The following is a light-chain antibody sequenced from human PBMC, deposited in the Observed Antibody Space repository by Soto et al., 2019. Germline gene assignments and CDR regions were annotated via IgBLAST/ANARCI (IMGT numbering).Light chain of an antibody. J-gene: IGKJ3*01. CDR2: DAS. Sequence: IVLVHSPATLSFSPGEIATLSFRASQSIGSYLAWYQHKLGQPPRLLIYDASNRATGIPVRFSGSGSGTDFTLTISSLEPEDFAVYYCQQRSTWPPFSFGPGTKVDIK. V-gene: IGKV3-11*01. CDR1: QSIGSY. CDR3: QQRSTWPPFS.